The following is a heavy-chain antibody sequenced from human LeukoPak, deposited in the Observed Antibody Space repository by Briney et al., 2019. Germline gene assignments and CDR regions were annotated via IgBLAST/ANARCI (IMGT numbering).Heavy chain of an antibody. D-gene: IGHD4-11*01. J-gene: IGHJ6*02. CDR3: ARSYSNHLFGMDV. CDR2: MYSGGST. V-gene: IGHV3-66*01. Sequence: GGSLRLSCAASGFTVSSYYMTWVRQAPGKGLEWVSVMYSGGSTYYADSVKGRVAISRNNSQNTVFLQMNSVRVEDTAVYYCARSYSNHLFGMDVWGQGTAVTVSS. CDR1: GFTVSSYY.